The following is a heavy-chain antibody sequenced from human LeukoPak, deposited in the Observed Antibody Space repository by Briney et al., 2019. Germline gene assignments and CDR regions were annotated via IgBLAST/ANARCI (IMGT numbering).Heavy chain of an antibody. CDR3: ARDSSGLDY. D-gene: IGHD6-19*01. Sequence: SETLSLTCTVSGDSISSYYWSWIRQPPGKGLEWIGYIYYSGSTNYNPSLKSRVTISVDTSKNQFSLKLSSVTAADTAVYYCARDSSGLDYWGQGTLVTVSS. V-gene: IGHV4-59*01. J-gene: IGHJ4*02. CDR1: GDSISSYY. CDR2: IYYSGST.